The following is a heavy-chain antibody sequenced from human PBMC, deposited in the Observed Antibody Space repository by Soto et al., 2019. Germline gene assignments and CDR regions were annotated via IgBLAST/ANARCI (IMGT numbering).Heavy chain of an antibody. Sequence: QVQLVQSGAEVKKPGSSVKVSCKASGGTFSSYSINWVRQAPGQGREWMGEIIPLFGTANYAQKFQGRVTLTADESTSTAYMELSSLRSEDTAVYYFAREGGRNSGGIDYWGQGTLVTVSS. V-gene: IGHV1-69*01. D-gene: IGHD1-26*01. CDR1: GGTFSSYS. CDR2: IIPLFGTA. J-gene: IGHJ4*02. CDR3: AREGGRNSGGIDY.